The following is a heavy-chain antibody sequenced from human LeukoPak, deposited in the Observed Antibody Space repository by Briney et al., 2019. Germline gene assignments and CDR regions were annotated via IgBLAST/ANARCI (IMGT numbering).Heavy chain of an antibody. V-gene: IGHV1-2*02. CDR1: GYTFTGYY. J-gene: IGHJ5*02. D-gene: IGHD6-13*01. Sequence: ASVKVSCKASGYTFTGYYMHWVRQAPGQGLEWMGWINPNSGGTNYAQKFQGRVTMTRDTSISTAYMELSRLRSDDTAVYYCASDLGSSWYWFDPWGQGTLVTVSS. CDR2: INPNSGGT. CDR3: ASDLGSSWYWFDP.